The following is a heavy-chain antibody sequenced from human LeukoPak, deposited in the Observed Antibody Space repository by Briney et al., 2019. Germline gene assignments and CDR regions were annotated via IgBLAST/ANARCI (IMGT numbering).Heavy chain of an antibody. CDR1: GFTFSSYA. D-gene: IGHD3-10*01. V-gene: IGHV3-23*01. J-gene: IGHJ6*02. Sequence: PGGSLRLSCAASGFTFSSYAMSWVRQAPGKGLEWVSAISGSGGSTYYADSVKGRFTISRDNSKNTLYLQMNSLRAEDTAVYYCASSREFYYYYGMDVWGQGTTVTVSS. CDR3: ASSREFYYYYGMDV. CDR2: ISGSGGST.